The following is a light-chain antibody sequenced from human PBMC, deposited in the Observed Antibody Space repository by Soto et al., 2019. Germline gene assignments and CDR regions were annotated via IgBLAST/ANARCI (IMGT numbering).Light chain of an antibody. CDR2: DLT. CDR3: ISYTNTNTYV. J-gene: IGLJ1*01. V-gene: IGLV2-14*03. Sequence: QSALTQPASVSGSPGQSITISCTGTSSDVGGYNFVSWYQHHPAKDPKLMIYDLTYRPSGVSNRFSCSKSGNTAYLTISGLQAYDEADYYCISYTNTNTYVFGTGTKVTVL. CDR1: SSDVGGYNF.